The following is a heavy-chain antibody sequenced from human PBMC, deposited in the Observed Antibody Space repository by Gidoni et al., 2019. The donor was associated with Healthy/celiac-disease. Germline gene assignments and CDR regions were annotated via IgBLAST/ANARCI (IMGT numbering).Heavy chain of an antibody. Sequence: QPPGKGLEWIGSIYHSGSTYYNPSLKSRVTISVDTSKTQFSLKLSSVTAADTAVYYCATTVTGYWGQGTLVTVSS. V-gene: IGHV4-38-2*01. CDR2: IYHSGST. CDR3: ATTVTGY. D-gene: IGHD4-17*01. J-gene: IGHJ4*02.